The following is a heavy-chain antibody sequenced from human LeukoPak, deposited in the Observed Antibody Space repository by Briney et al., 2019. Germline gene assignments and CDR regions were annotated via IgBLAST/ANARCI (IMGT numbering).Heavy chain of an antibody. J-gene: IGHJ4*02. CDR1: GFTFSSYS. V-gene: IGHV3-21*01. CDR3: ARTLAGEAARFIDY. Sequence: GGSLRLSCAASGFTFSSYSMNWVRQAPGKGLEWVSSISSSSSYIYYADSVKGRFTISRDNAKNSLYLQMNSLRAEDTAVYYCARTLAGEAARFIDYWGQGTLVTVSS. D-gene: IGHD6-6*01. CDR2: ISSSSSYI.